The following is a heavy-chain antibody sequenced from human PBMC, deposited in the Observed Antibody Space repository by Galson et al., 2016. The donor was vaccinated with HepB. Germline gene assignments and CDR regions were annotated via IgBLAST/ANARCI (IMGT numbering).Heavy chain of an antibody. CDR2: ISSSSRVI. J-gene: IGHJ5*02. V-gene: IGHV3-48*01. Sequence: SLRLSCAASGFSLGDYNMNWVRQAPGRGLEWVSYISSSSRVIYYADSVKGRFTISRGNAKNSLYLQMNSLRAEDTAVYYCARDPSTSAPTIWFDPWGQGTLVTVSS. CDR1: GFSLGDYN. D-gene: IGHD4/OR15-4a*01. CDR3: ARDPSTSAPTIWFDP.